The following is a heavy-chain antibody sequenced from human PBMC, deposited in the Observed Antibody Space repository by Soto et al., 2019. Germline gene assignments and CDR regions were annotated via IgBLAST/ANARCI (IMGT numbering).Heavy chain of an antibody. Sequence: SETLSLTCTVSGGSISSYYWSWIRQPPGKGMELIGYIYCSGSTNKNPYLKSRVTISVFRXKNQFPLNLSSVTAADTAVYYCARGVSIAARPGPGDYYYGMDVWGQGTTVTVSS. CDR2: IYCSGST. CDR1: GGSISSYY. J-gene: IGHJ6*02. D-gene: IGHD6-6*01. V-gene: IGHV4-59*01. CDR3: ARGVSIAARPGPGDYYYGMDV.